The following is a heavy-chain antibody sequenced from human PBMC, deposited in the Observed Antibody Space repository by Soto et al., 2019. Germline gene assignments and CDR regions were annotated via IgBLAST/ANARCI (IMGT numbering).Heavy chain of an antibody. CDR2: IYYSGST. J-gene: IGHJ3*02. D-gene: IGHD3-10*01. Sequence: SETLSLTCTVSGGSISSSSYYWGWIRQPPGKGLEWIGSIYYSGSTYYNPSLKSRVTISVDTSKNQFSLKLSSVTAADTAVYYCARLAVLWFGELPRSSRAFDIWGQGTMVTVSS. CDR3: ARLAVLWFGELPRSSRAFDI. V-gene: IGHV4-39*01. CDR1: GGSISSSSYY.